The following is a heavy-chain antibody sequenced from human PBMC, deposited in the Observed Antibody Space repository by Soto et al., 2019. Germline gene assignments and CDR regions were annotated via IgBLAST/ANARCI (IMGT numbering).Heavy chain of an antibody. V-gene: IGHV3-9*01. Sequence: PGGSLRLSCAASGFIFDDYAMHWVRQSPGKGLEWVSGISWNSGHIDYAAPVRGRFTISRDNAKNSVYLPMNSLTSEDTALYYCAKTRDLGKGGDNCQGHPGSEHWCPGTLVTDSS. CDR2: ISWNSGHI. CDR1: GFIFDDYA. D-gene: IGHD2-21*01. J-gene: IGHJ4*02. CDR3: AKTRDLGKGGDNCQGHPGSEH.